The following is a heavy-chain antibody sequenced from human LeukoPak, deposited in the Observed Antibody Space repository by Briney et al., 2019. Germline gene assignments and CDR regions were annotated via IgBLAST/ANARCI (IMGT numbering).Heavy chain of an antibody. D-gene: IGHD1-26*01. CDR1: GFTVSTNY. CDR2: LYSSGFT. V-gene: IGHV3-66*02. Sequence: GGSLRLSCAASGFTVSTNYMTWVRQAPGKGLEWVSVLYSSGFTYYADSVKGRFTISRDNSKNTVNLQLSSLRTEDTAVYYCAAVGLVGAHYYFDYWGQGTRVTVSS. CDR3: AAVGLVGAHYYFDY. J-gene: IGHJ4*02.